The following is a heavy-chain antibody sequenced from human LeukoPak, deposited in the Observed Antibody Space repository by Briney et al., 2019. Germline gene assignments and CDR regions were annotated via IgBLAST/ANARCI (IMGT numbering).Heavy chain of an antibody. J-gene: IGHJ6*02. D-gene: IGHD2-15*01. V-gene: IGHV3-53*05. CDR1: GFTVSSNS. Sequence: PGGSLRLSCAASGFTVSSNSMSWVRQAPGKGLEWVSVLYSGGNTYYADSVKGRFTISRDNSKNMLYLQMNSLRAEDTAVYYCARASSLLSYYYYGMDVWGQGTTVTVSS. CDR2: LYSGGNT. CDR3: ARASSLLSYYYYGMDV.